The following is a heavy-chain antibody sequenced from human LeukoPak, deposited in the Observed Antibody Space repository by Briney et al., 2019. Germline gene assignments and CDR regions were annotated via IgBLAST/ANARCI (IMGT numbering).Heavy chain of an antibody. D-gene: IGHD5-12*01. CDR3: ARVHSGYDFAVGTVTYFDY. CDR2: IYTSGST. V-gene: IGHV4-4*07. CDR1: GGSISSYY. J-gene: IGHJ4*02. Sequence: SETLSLTCTASGGSISSYYWSWIRQPAGKGLEWIGRIYTSGSTNYNPSLKSRVTMSVDTSKNQFSLKLSSVTAADTAVYYCARVHSGYDFAVGTVTYFDYWGQGTLVTVSS.